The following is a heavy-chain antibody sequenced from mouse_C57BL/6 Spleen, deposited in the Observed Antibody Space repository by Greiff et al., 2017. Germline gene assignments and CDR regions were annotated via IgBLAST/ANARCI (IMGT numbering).Heavy chain of an antibody. CDR3: ARVVTTVDWYFDV. CDR1: GYSITDYN. CDR2: ITTNYGTT. J-gene: IGHJ1*03. D-gene: IGHD1-1*01. V-gene: IGHV1-39*01. Sequence: VQLKQSGPELVKPGASVKISCKASGYSITDYNLNWVKQSNGKSLEWIGVITTNYGTTSYNQQFKGKATLTVDRSSSTAYMQLNSLTSENSAVYYCARVVTTVDWYFDVWGTGTTVTVAS.